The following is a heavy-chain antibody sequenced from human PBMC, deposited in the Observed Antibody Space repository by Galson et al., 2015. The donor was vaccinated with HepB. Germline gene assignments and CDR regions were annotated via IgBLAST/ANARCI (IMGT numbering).Heavy chain of an antibody. CDR1: GDSVSSNSAA. D-gene: IGHD4-17*01. V-gene: IGHV6-1*01. Sequence: CAISGDSVSSNSAAWNWIRQSPSRGLEWLGRTYYRSKWYNDYAVSVKSRITINPDTSKNQFSLQLHSVTPEDTAVYYCARDPDGVTTPPTYYYYGMDVWGQGTTVTVSS. J-gene: IGHJ6*02. CDR2: TYYRSKWYN. CDR3: ARDPDGVTTPPTYYYYGMDV.